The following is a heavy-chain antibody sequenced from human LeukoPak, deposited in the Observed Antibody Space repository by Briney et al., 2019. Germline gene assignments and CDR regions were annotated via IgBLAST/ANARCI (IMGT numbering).Heavy chain of an antibody. V-gene: IGHV1-2*06. CDR2: INPNSGGT. CDR3: ASLPQQWLGWSYFDY. D-gene: IGHD6-19*01. Sequence: WASVNVSCKASGYTFTGYYMHWVRQAPGQGLEWMGRINPNSGGTNYAQKFQGRVTMTRDTSISTAYMELSRLRSDDTAVYYCASLPQQWLGWSYFDYWGQGTLVTVSS. J-gene: IGHJ4*02. CDR1: GYTFTGYY.